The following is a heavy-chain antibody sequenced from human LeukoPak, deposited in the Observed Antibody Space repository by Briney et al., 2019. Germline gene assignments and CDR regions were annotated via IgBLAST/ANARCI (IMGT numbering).Heavy chain of an antibody. J-gene: IGHJ5*02. D-gene: IGHD4-11*01. Sequence: PSETLSLTCTVSGGSISSSSYYWGWIRQPPGKWLEWIGSIYYSGSTYYNPSLKSRVTISVDTSKNRFSLKLSSVTAADTAVYYSVRHDYSNYANWFDPWGQGTLVTVSS. V-gene: IGHV4-39*01. CDR1: GGSISSSSYY. CDR3: VRHDYSNYANWFDP. CDR2: IYYSGST.